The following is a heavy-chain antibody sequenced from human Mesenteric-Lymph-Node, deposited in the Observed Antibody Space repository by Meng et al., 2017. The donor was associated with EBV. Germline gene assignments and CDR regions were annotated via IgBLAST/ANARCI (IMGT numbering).Heavy chain of an antibody. CDR2: IYDSGST. CDR3: ARTPGPVAVPFDY. Sequence: QLQLGGAGPVMPSETPSLSVTVSGASISISSYYWGWSRQPPGKGLGWIGSIYDSGSTYYNPSLKSRVTISVDTSKNQFSLKLSSVTAADTAVYYCARTPGPVAVPFDYWGQGTLVTVSS. V-gene: IGHV4-39*01. CDR1: GASISISSYY. J-gene: IGHJ4*02. D-gene: IGHD6-19*01.